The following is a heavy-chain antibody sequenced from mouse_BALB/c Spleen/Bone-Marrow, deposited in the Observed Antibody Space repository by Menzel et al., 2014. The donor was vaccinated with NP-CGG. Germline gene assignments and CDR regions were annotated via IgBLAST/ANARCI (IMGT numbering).Heavy chain of an antibody. CDR2: ISSGGSYT. J-gene: IGHJ2*01. CDR3: TREDTNWDFDY. D-gene: IGHD4-1*01. CDR1: GFTFSSYT. V-gene: IGHV5-6-4*01. Sequence: EVQRVEFGGGLVKPGGSLKLSCAASGFTFSSYTMSWVRQTPEKRLEWVATISSGGSYTYYPDSVKGRFTISRDNAKNTLYLQMSSLKSEDTAMYYCTREDTNWDFDYWGQGTTLTVSS.